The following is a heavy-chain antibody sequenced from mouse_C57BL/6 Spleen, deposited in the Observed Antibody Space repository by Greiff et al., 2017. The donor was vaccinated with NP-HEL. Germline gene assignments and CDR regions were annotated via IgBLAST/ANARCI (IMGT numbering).Heavy chain of an antibody. V-gene: IGHV1-72*01. Sequence: VQLQQPGAELVKPGASVKLSCKASGYTFTSYWMHWVKQRPGRGLEWIGRIDPNSGGTTYNEKFKSKATLTVDKPSSTAYMQLSSLTSEDSAVXYCAREVTTVYYYAMDYWGQGTSVTVSS. CDR3: AREVTTVYYYAMDY. J-gene: IGHJ4*01. CDR2: IDPNSGGT. CDR1: GYTFTSYW. D-gene: IGHD1-1*01.